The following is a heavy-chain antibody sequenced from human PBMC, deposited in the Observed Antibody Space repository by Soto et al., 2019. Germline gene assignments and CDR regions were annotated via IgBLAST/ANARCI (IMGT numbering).Heavy chain of an antibody. CDR2: INSDGSST. Sequence: GGSLRLSCAASGFTFSSYWMHWVRQAPGKGLVWVSRINSDGSSTSYADSVKGRFTISRDNAKNTLYLQMNSLRAEDTAVYYCARAPTTVTTISYYYGMDVWGQGTTVTVSS. J-gene: IGHJ6*02. CDR3: ARAPTTVTTISYYYGMDV. D-gene: IGHD4-4*01. V-gene: IGHV3-74*01. CDR1: GFTFSSYW.